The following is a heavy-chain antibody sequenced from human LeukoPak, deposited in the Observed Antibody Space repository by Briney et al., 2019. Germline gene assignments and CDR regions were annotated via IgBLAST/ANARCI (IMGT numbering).Heavy chain of an antibody. Sequence: SETLSLTCTVSGGSISSYYWNWIRQPPGKGLEWIGYLYYSGSTNYNPSLKSRVTISVDTSNNQFSLKLSSVTAADTAVYYCARDRRDGYNYAYSDAFDIWGQGTMVTVSS. D-gene: IGHD5-24*01. V-gene: IGHV4-59*01. CDR1: GGSISSYY. CDR2: LYYSGST. J-gene: IGHJ3*02. CDR3: ARDRRDGYNYAYSDAFDI.